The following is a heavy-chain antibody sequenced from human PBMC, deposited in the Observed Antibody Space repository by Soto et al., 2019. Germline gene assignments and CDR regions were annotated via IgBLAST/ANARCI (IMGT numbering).Heavy chain of an antibody. CDR3: ATDIRFRFGDLDDAFDI. D-gene: IGHD3-10*01. CDR1: GYTLTELS. V-gene: IGHV1-24*01. CDR2: FDPEDGET. J-gene: IGHJ3*02. Sequence: ASLKVSCKVSGYTLTELSMHWVRQAPGKGLEWMGGFDPEDGETIYAQRFQGRVTMTEDTSTDTAYMELSSLRSEDTAVYYCATDIRFRFGDLDDAFDIWGQGTMVTVSS.